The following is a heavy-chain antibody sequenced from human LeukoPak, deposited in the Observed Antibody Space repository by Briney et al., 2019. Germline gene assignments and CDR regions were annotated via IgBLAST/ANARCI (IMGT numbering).Heavy chain of an antibody. Sequence: SVKVSCKASGGTFSSYAISWVRQAPGQGLEWMGRIIPILGITNYAQKFQGRVTITADKSMSTAYMELSSLRSEDTAVYYCARERRTMIVVAHRWYFDYWGQGTLVTVSS. CDR1: GGTFSSYA. CDR3: ARERRTMIVVAHRWYFDY. D-gene: IGHD3-22*01. CDR2: IIPILGIT. V-gene: IGHV1-69*04. J-gene: IGHJ4*02.